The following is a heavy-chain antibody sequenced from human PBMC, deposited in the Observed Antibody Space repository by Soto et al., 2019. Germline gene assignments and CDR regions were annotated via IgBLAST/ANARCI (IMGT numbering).Heavy chain of an antibody. Sequence: QVQLVQSGAEVKKPGSSVKVSCKASGGTFSSYAISWVRQAPGQGLEWMGGLIPIFGTANYAQTFQGRVTITADESTSTAYMELSSLRSEDTAVYYCARGFYSSGWYGAGRFDPWGQGTLVTVSS. V-gene: IGHV1-69*12. CDR3: ARGFYSSGWYGAGRFDP. CDR2: LIPIFGTA. J-gene: IGHJ5*02. D-gene: IGHD6-19*01. CDR1: GGTFSSYA.